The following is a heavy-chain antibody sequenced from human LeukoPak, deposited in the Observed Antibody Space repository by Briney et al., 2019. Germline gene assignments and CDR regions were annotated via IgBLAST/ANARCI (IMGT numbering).Heavy chain of an antibody. CDR3: AKTRVAVAGPDYYYYGMDV. J-gene: IGHJ6*02. D-gene: IGHD6-19*01. CDR1: GFTFSSYA. Sequence: GGSLRLSCAASGFTFSSYAMSWVRQAPGKGLEWVSAISGSGGSTYYADSVKGRFTISRDNSKNTLYLQMNRLRAEDTAVYYCAKTRVAVAGPDYYYYGMDVWGQGTTVTVSS. CDR2: ISGSGGST. V-gene: IGHV3-23*01.